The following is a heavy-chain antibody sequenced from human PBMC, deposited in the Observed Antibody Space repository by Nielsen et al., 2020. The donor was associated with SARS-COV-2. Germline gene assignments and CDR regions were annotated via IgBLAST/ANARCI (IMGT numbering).Heavy chain of an antibody. CDR1: GHTFTSYY. V-gene: IGHV1-46*01. D-gene: IGHD2-2*01. J-gene: IGHJ3*02. CDR3: ARGGLPSSTSGDAFDI. CDR2: INPSDGST. Sequence: ASVKVSCKASGHTFTSYYMHWVRQAPGQGLEWMGIINPSDGSTSYAQKFQGRVTMTRDTSTSTVYMELSSLRSEDTAVYYCARGGLPSSTSGDAFDIWGQGTMVTVSS.